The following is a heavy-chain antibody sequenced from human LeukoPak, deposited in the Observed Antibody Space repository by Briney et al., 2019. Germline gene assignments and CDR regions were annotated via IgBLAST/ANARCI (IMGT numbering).Heavy chain of an antibody. Sequence: GGSLRLSCTASGFTFGDYAMSWVRQAPGKGLEWVGFIRSKAYGGTTEYAASVKGRFTISRDDSKSIAYLQMNSLKTEDTAVYYCTRALDYYDSSGYYSFFDYWGQGTLVTVSS. V-gene: IGHV3-49*04. D-gene: IGHD3-22*01. CDR3: TRALDYYDSSGYYSFFDY. CDR1: GFTFGDYA. CDR2: IRSKAYGGTT. J-gene: IGHJ4*02.